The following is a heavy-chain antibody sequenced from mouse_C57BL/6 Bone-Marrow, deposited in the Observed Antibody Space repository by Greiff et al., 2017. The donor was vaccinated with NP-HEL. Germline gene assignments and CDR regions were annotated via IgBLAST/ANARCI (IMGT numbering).Heavy chain of an antibody. CDR1: GYSITSGYY. Sequence: EVQVVESGPGLVKPSQSLSLTCSVTGYSITSGYYWNWIRQFPGNKLEWMGYISYDGSNNYNPSLKNRISITRDTSKNQFFLKLNSVTTEDTATYYCARGYYGNYVEAMDYWGQGTSVTVSS. CDR3: ARGYYGNYVEAMDY. J-gene: IGHJ4*01. D-gene: IGHD2-1*01. V-gene: IGHV3-6*01. CDR2: ISYDGSN.